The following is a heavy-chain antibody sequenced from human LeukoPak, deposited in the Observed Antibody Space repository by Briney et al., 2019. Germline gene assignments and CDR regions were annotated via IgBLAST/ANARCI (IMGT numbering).Heavy chain of an antibody. Sequence: PGGSLRLSCAASGFTFSSYGMHWVRQAPGKGLEWVAFIRYDGSNKYYADSVKGRFTISRDNSKNTLYLQMNSLRDEDTAVYYCSYSSSWYSLFDYWGQGTLVTVSS. CDR3: SYSSSWYSLFDY. J-gene: IGHJ4*02. D-gene: IGHD6-13*01. CDR2: IRYDGSNK. CDR1: GFTFSSYG. V-gene: IGHV3-30*02.